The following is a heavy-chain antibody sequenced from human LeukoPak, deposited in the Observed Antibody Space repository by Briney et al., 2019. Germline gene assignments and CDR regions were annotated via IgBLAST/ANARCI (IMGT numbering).Heavy chain of an antibody. V-gene: IGHV3-53*01. CDR2: LYTGGRT. Sequence: GGSLRLSCAASGFTVSNDYMSWVRQAPGKGLEWVSFLYTGGRTSYADSVKGRFTISRDNSKNTLYLQMNSLRAEDTAVYYCAKDFTMIRGSELDYWGQGTLVNVSS. CDR1: GFTVSNDY. CDR3: AKDFTMIRGSELDY. J-gene: IGHJ4*02. D-gene: IGHD3-10*01.